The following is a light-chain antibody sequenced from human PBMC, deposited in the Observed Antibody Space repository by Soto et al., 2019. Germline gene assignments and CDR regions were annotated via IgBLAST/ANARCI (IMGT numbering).Light chain of an antibody. CDR1: TGAVTSGHY. V-gene: IGLV7-46*01. CDR2: DTT. CDR3: FLTYTGGAV. J-gene: IGLJ3*02. Sequence: QAVVTQEPSLTVSPGGTVTLTCGSSTGAVTSGHYPYWFQQKPGQGPRTLIFDTTHKHSWTPARFSGSLLGGKAALTLSGAQPEDEADYYCFLTYTGGAVFGGGTKLTVL.